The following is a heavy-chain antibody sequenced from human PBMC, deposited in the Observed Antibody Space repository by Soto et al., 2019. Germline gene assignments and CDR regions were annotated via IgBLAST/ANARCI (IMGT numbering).Heavy chain of an antibody. V-gene: IGHV4-31*11. CDR3: ARDHSNGWYNWFDP. D-gene: IGHD6-19*01. CDR2: IYYSGST. J-gene: IGHJ5*02. Sequence: SESLSLTCALSSDSNRSGHYYWRWIRQHPGKGLEWIGYIYYSGSTYHNPSLKSRVTMSVDTSKNQFSLKLSSMTAADTAVYYCARDHSNGWYNWFDPWGQGTLVTVSS. CDR1: SDSNRSGHYY.